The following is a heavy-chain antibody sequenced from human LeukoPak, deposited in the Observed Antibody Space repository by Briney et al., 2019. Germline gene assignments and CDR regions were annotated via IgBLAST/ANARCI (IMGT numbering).Heavy chain of an antibody. CDR2: LYYSGSA. D-gene: IGHD6-13*01. CDR1: GGSISSSRYY. V-gene: IGHV4-39*07. J-gene: IGHJ4*02. Sequence: SETLSLTCTVSGGSISSSRYYWAWIRQSPGKGLEWIGSLYYSGSAYYNPSLKSRVTISVDTSKNHFSLKLSSVTAADTAVYNCARVGSSWPYYYFDYWGQGTLVTVSS. CDR3: ARVGSSWPYYYFDY.